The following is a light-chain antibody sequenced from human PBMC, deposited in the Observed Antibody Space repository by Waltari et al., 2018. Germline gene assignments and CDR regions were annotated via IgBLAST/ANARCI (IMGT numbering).Light chain of an antibody. CDR1: QNIKNY. CDR2: DAS. J-gene: IGKJ4*01. Sequence: DIRMTQSPSSLSASVGDRVTITCRATQNIKNYLNWYQQKPGKAPSLLIYDASSLYSGVPSRFSGSGSGTDFTLAISDLQPEDFATYDCQQSYSAPATFGGGTKVEIK. V-gene: IGKV1-39*01. CDR3: QQSYSAPAT.